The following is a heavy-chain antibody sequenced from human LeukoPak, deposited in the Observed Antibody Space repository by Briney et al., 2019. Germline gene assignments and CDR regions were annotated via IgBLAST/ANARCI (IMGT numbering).Heavy chain of an antibody. V-gene: IGHV5-51*01. J-gene: IGHJ5*02. CDR3: ARSSIAALNWFDP. Sequence: GESLRISCKGSGYSFTSYWIGWVRQMPGKGLEWMGIIYPGDSDTRYSPSFQGQVTISADKSISTAYLQWSSLKASDTAMYYCARSSIAALNWFDPWGQGTLVTVSS. CDR1: GYSFTSYW. D-gene: IGHD6-6*01. CDR2: IYPGDSDT.